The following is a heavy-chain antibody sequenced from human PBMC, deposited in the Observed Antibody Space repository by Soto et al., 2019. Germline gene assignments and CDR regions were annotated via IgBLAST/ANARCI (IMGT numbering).Heavy chain of an antibody. D-gene: IGHD3-9*01. V-gene: IGHV4-38-2*01. J-gene: IGHJ4*02. CDR1: GDSISSSYF. CDR2: IYHSGTT. Sequence: SETLSLTCAVSGDSISSSYFWGWIRQPPGKGLVWIGSIYHSGTTYYNPSLKSRVTISVDTSKNQFSLELSSVTAADTAVYYCARLPPVRYFDYWGQGALVTVSS. CDR3: ARLPPVRYFDY.